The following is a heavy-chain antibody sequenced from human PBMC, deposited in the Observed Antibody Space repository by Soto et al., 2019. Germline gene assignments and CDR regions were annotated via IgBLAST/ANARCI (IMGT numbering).Heavy chain of an antibody. Sequence: GGSLRLSCAASGFTFSSYSMNWVRQAPGKGLEWVSSISSSSSYIYYADSVKGRFTISRDNAKNLLYLQMNSLGAEDTAVYYCAREDDYGDYPSYFDYWGQGTLVTVSS. D-gene: IGHD4-17*01. CDR2: ISSSSSYI. J-gene: IGHJ4*02. CDR1: GFTFSSYS. CDR3: AREDDYGDYPSYFDY. V-gene: IGHV3-21*01.